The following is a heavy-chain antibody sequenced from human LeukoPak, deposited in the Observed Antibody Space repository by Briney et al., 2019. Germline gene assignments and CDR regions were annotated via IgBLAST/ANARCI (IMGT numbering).Heavy chain of an antibody. Sequence: GGSLRLSCAASGFTFSSYAMSWVRQAPGKGLEWVSAISGSGGSTYYADSVKGRFTISRNNSKNTLYLQMNSLRAEDTAVYYCAKAQGSAYTWFDYWGQGTLVTVSS. J-gene: IGHJ4*02. V-gene: IGHV3-23*01. CDR2: ISGSGGST. CDR1: GFTFSSYA. D-gene: IGHD3-16*01. CDR3: AKAQGSAYTWFDY.